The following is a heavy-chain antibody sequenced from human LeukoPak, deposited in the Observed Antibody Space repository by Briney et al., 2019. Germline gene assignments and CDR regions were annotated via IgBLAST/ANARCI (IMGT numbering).Heavy chain of an antibody. J-gene: IGHJ4*02. Sequence: PGGSLRLSCAASGFTFSSYWMSWVRQAPGKGLEWVANIKQDGSEKYYVDSVKGRFTISRDNAKNSLYLQMNSLRAEDTAVYYCASGGYYDSSGYLGYWGQGTLVTVSS. V-gene: IGHV3-7*01. CDR3: ASGGYYDSSGYLGY. D-gene: IGHD3-22*01. CDR1: GFTFSSYW. CDR2: IKQDGSEK.